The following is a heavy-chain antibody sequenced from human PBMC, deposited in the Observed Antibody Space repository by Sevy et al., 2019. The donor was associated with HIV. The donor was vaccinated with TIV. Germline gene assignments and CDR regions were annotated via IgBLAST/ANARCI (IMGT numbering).Heavy chain of an antibody. CDR3: AGGRYDSSGSFDAFDI. V-gene: IGHV3-23*01. Sequence: GGSLRLSCKPSGFTFISYAMSWVRQAPGKGLEWVSTIYGSSGGTYYADSVKGRFTISRDNSKNTLYLQMNSLRTEDTAVYYCAGGRYDSSGSFDAFDIWGQGRMVTVSS. CDR2: IYGSSGGT. CDR1: GFTFISYA. J-gene: IGHJ3*02. D-gene: IGHD3-22*01.